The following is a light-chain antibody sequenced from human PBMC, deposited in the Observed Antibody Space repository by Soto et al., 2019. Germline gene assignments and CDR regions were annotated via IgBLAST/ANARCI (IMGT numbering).Light chain of an antibody. CDR3: QQYSSYPET. Sequence: DIQMTQSPSTLSASVGDRVTITCRASQSISSWLAWYQQKPGKAPNLLIYEASRLESAVPSKFSGSPSGTEFTLTINSLQPDDFATYFCQQYSSYPETFGQGTKVEIK. J-gene: IGKJ1*01. V-gene: IGKV1-5*03. CDR2: EAS. CDR1: QSISSW.